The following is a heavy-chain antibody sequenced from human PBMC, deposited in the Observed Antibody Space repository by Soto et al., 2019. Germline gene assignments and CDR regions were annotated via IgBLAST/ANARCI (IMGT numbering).Heavy chain of an antibody. CDR1: GYTFTSYD. D-gene: IGHD3-10*01. J-gene: IGHJ4*02. CDR2: MNPNSGNT. CDR3: ARGDSQYYYGSGSYNYFDD. V-gene: IGHV1-8*01. Sequence: ASVKVPCKASGYTFTSYDINWVRQATGQGLEWMGWMNPNSGNTGYAQKFQGRVTMTRNTSISTAYMELSSLRSEDTAVYYCARGDSQYYYGSGSYNYFDDRGQGTLVTVSS.